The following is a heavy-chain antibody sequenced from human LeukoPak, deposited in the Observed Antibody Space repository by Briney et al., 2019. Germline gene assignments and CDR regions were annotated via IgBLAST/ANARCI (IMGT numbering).Heavy chain of an antibody. D-gene: IGHD5-24*01. V-gene: IGHV3-33*01. Sequence: PGRSLRLSCAASGFTFSSYGMHWVRQAPGKGLEWVAVIWYDGSNKYYADSVKGRFTISRDNSKNTLYLQMNSLRAEDTAVYYCARVPRWLQSASFDYWGQGTLVTVSS. CDR1: GFTFSSYG. CDR2: IWYDGSNK. J-gene: IGHJ4*02. CDR3: ARVPRWLQSASFDY.